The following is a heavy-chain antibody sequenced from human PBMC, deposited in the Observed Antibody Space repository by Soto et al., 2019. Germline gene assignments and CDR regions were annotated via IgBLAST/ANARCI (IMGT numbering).Heavy chain of an antibody. CDR3: AREPYSYGPRPFDY. CDR2: ISYDGSNK. J-gene: IGHJ4*02. V-gene: IGHV3-30-3*01. D-gene: IGHD5-18*01. Sequence: GGSLRLSCAASGFTFSSYAMHWVRQAPGKGLEWVAVISYDGSNKYYADSVKGRFTISRDNSKNTLYLQMNSLRAEDTAVYYCAREPYSYGPRPFDYWGQGTLVTVSS. CDR1: GFTFSSYA.